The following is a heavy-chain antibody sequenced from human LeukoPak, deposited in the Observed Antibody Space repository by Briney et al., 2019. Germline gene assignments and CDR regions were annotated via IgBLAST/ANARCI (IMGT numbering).Heavy chain of an antibody. CDR2: INHSGST. D-gene: IGHD3-10*01. CDR3: ARLAVPYYYGSGRKNWFDP. V-gene: IGHV4-34*01. CDR1: GGSFSGYY. J-gene: IGHJ5*02. Sequence: PSETLSLTCAVYGGSFSGYYWSWIRQPPGKGLEWIGEINHSGSTNYNPSLKSRVTISEDTSKNQFSLKLSSVTAADTAVYYCARLAVPYYYGSGRKNWFDPWGQGTLVTVSS.